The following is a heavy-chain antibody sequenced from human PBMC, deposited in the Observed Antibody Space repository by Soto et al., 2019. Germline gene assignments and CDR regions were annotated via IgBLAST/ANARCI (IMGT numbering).Heavy chain of an antibody. Sequence: SSETLSLTCSVSGGSISGSYLSWIRQSPGKGLERLGYVYYTVSTNYSPSLRSRVSISVDTSKNEFSLRLSSVTAADTAVYFCARSVAVPGAHIDYWGQGTQVTVSS. V-gene: IGHV4-59*01. D-gene: IGHD6-19*01. CDR1: GGSISGSY. CDR3: ARSVAVPGAHIDY. CDR2: VYYTVST. J-gene: IGHJ4*02.